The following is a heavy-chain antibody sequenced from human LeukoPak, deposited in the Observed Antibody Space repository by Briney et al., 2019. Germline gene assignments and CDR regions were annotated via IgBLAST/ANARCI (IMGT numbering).Heavy chain of an antibody. CDR3: AKDPYSAARYYYYGMDV. CDR1: GFTFSSYA. Sequence: GGSLRLSCAASGFTFSSYAMSWVRQAPGKGLEWVSSISGSGGRTYYADSVKGRFTISRDNSKNTLYLQMNSLRAEDTAVYYCAKDPYSAARYYYYGMDVWGQGTTVTVSS. J-gene: IGHJ6*02. CDR2: ISGSGGRT. D-gene: IGHD6-6*01. V-gene: IGHV3-23*01.